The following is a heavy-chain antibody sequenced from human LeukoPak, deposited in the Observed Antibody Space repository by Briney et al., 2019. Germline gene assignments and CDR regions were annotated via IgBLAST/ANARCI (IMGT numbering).Heavy chain of an antibody. D-gene: IGHD3-22*01. V-gene: IGHV3-23*01. Sequence: GGSLRLSCAASGFTFSSYAMNWVRQAPGKGLEWASSVSASGGSTYYADSVKGRFTISRDNSKNTLYLQMSSLRAEDTAVYYCAKVASSGYYQLAPFEYWGQGTLVTVSS. J-gene: IGHJ4*02. CDR2: VSASGGST. CDR3: AKVASSGYYQLAPFEY. CDR1: GFTFSSYA.